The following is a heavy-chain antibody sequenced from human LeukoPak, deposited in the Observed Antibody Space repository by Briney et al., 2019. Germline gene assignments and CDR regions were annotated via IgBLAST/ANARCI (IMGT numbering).Heavy chain of an antibody. CDR3: AREHIEYSRRRAFDI. V-gene: IGHV1-18*04. D-gene: IGHD6-6*01. CDR2: ISAYNGNT. J-gene: IGHJ3*02. CDR1: GYIFTDYY. Sequence: GASVKVSCKASGYIFTDYYIHWVRQAPGQGLEWMGWISAYNGNTNYAQKLQGRVTMTTDTSTSTAYMELRSLRSDDTAVYYCAREHIEYSRRRAFDIWGQGTMVTVSS.